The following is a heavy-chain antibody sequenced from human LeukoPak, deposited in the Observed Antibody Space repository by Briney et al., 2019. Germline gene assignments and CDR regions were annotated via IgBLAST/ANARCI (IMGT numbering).Heavy chain of an antibody. J-gene: IGHJ4*02. CDR2: IHYSGST. V-gene: IGHV4-59*01. CDR1: GGSFSGYS. D-gene: IGHD6-19*01. CDR3: ARGSGWCDY. Sequence: SETLSLTCAVYGGSFSGYSWSWFRQPPGKGLEWVGYIHYSGSTNYTPSLKSRVTISADTSKSQFSLKLTSVNAADTAVYYCARGSGWCDYWGQGTLVTVSS.